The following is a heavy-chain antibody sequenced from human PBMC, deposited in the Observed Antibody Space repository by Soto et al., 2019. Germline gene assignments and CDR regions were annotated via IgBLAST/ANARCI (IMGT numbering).Heavy chain of an antibody. CDR2: ISAYNGNT. CDR3: ARPRYCSGGSCYNWFDP. V-gene: IGHV1-18*01. D-gene: IGHD2-15*01. CDR1: GYTFTSYG. Sequence: QVQLVQSGAEVKKPGASVKVSCKASGYTFTSYGISWVRQAPGQGLEWMGWISAYNGNTNYAQKLQGRVTMTTDTSTSKAYMELRSLISDHTAVYYCARPRYCSGGSCYNWFDPWGQGTLVTVSS. J-gene: IGHJ5*02.